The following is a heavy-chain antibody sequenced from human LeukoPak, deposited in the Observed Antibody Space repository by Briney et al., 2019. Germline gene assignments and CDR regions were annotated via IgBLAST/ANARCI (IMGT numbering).Heavy chain of an antibody. CDR3: ARTPAGSGNWFDP. J-gene: IGHJ5*02. D-gene: IGHD6-13*01. CDR2: IYSGGDT. V-gene: IGHV3-53*01. CDR1: GFTVRSDY. Sequence: GGSLRLSCAASGFTVRSDYMSWVRQAPGKGLEWVSIIYSGGDTYYADSVKGRFTISRDNSKNTLYLQMNSLRAEDTAVYFCARTPAGSGNWFDPWGQGTLVTVSS.